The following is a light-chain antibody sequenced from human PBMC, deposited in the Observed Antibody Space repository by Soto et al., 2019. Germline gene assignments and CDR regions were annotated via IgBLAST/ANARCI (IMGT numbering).Light chain of an antibody. CDR3: QQYDDWPLT. V-gene: IGKV3D-15*01. CDR1: QSVSSN. Sequence: EIVMTQSQATLSVSPGERATLSCRASQSVSSNLAWYQQKPGQAPRLLIYDASTRATDIPARFSGSGSGTEFTLTISRLQSEDFALYYCQQYDDWPLTFGGGTKVEIK. CDR2: DAS. J-gene: IGKJ4*01.